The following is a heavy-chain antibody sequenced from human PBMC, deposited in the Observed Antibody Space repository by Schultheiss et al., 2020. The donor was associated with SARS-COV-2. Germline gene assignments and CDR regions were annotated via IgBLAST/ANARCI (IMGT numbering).Heavy chain of an antibody. D-gene: IGHD1-26*01. V-gene: IGHV1-2*06. CDR2: INPNSGGT. J-gene: IGHJ4*02. CDR3: ARLVSGYFDY. Sequence: ASVKVSCKASGYTFTGYYMHWVRQAPGQGLEWMGRINPNSGGTNYAQKFQGRVTMTRDTSISAAYMELRSLTSDDTAVYYCARLVSGYFDYWGQGTLVTVSS. CDR1: GYTFTGYY.